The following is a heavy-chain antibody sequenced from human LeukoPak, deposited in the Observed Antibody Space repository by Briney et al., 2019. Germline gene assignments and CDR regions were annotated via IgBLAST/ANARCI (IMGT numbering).Heavy chain of an antibody. D-gene: IGHD3-22*01. CDR2: ISGSGGST. CDR1: GFTFSSYA. CDR3: AKDLYDSSGYGPIDY. V-gene: IGHV3-23*01. Sequence: GGSLRLSCAASGFTFSSYAMSWVRQAPGKGLEWVSAISGSGGSTYYADSVKGRFTISRDNSKNTLYLQMNSLRAEDTAVYYCAKDLYDSSGYGPIDYWGQGTLVTVSS. J-gene: IGHJ4*02.